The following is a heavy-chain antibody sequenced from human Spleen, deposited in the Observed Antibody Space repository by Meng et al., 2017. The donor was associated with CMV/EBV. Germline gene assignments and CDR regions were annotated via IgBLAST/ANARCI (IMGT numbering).Heavy chain of an antibody. V-gene: IGHV4-39*07. CDR2: IYYTGST. J-gene: IGHJ5*02. CDR1: GASISGSSYY. CDR3: ASPKQQLVPDSWFDP. Sequence: GASISGSSYYWGWIRQPPGKGLEWIGSIYYTGSTYYNPSLRSRVTISVDTSRNQFSLKLRSVTSADTAVYYCASPKQQLVPDSWFDPWGQGTLVTVSS. D-gene: IGHD6-13*01.